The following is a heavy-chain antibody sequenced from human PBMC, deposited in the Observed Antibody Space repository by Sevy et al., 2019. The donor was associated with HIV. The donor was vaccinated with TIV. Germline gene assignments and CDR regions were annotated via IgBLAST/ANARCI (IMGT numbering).Heavy chain of an antibody. V-gene: IGHV3-23*01. Sequence: GGSLRLSCAASGFTFINYAMTWVRQAPGKGLEWVSSIYPNGDVTFYAESVKGQFIISRDSTKSALFLQMNSLRAEDTGVYDRAIDFCRTDNCADLFDYWGQGTLVTVSS. CDR3: AIDFCRTDNCADLFDY. J-gene: IGHJ4*02. CDR1: GFTFINYA. D-gene: IGHD1-20*01. CDR2: IYPNGDVT.